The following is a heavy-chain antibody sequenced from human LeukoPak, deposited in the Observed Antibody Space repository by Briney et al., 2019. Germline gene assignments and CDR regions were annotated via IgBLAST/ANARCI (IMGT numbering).Heavy chain of an antibody. V-gene: IGHV4-4*07. D-gene: IGHD3-22*01. CDR2: IYVTGST. CDR3: ARLKYYDSTGYSPGYYMDV. J-gene: IGHJ6*03. CDR1: GGSIINYY. Sequence: SETLSLTCTVSGGSIINYYWSLIRQPAGRGLEWVGRIYVTGSTIYNPSLQSRLSMSVDTSKNQFSLRLTSVPAADTAVYYCARLKYYDSTGYSPGYYMDVWGKGITVTVSS.